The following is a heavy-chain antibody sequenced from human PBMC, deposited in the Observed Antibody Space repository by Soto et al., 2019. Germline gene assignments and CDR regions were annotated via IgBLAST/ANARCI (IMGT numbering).Heavy chain of an antibody. V-gene: IGHV1-69*11. CDR2: IFPILGTA. J-gene: IGHJ6*02. CDR1: GGTFRSYV. Sequence: QVQLVQSGAEVKKPGSSVKVSCKASGGTFRSYVISWVRQAPGQGLEWMGGIFPILGTANYAQKFQGRVTITADESTRTAYMDLSSLRSEDTAVYYCARGRSELGTTYYYYGWDAGGQGTTVTVSS. CDR3: ARGRSELGTTYYYYGWDA. D-gene: IGHD1-26*01.